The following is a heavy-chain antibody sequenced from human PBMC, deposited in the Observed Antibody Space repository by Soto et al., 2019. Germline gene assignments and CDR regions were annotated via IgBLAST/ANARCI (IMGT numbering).Heavy chain of an antibody. V-gene: IGHV4-39*01. D-gene: IGHD4-17*01. CDR1: XXXXXXXXYY. CDR3: ARLGYGDYNY. CDR2: IYYSGSP. Sequence: SETLSLXXXXXXXXXXXXXYYWGWIRQPPGKGLEWIGSIYYSGSPYYNPSLKSRVTISVDTSKNQFSLKLSSVTAADTAVYYCARLGYGDYNYWGQGTLVTVS. J-gene: IGHJ4*02.